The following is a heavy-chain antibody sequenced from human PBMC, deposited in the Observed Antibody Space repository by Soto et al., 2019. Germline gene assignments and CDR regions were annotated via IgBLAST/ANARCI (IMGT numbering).Heavy chain of an antibody. Sequence: QVQLVQSGAEVKKPGSSVKVSCKASGGTFSSYAISWVRQAPGQGLEWMGGIIPIFGTANYAQKFQGRVTITADESTSTAYMALSSLRSEDTAVYYCASSSLIAAAGTNWDFDLWGRGTLVTVSS. CDR3: ASSSLIAAAGTNWDFDL. J-gene: IGHJ2*01. CDR1: GGTFSSYA. CDR2: IIPIFGTA. V-gene: IGHV1-69*01. D-gene: IGHD6-13*01.